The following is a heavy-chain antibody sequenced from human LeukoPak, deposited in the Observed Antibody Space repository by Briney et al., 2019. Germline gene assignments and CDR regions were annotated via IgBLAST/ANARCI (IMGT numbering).Heavy chain of an antibody. D-gene: IGHD3-22*01. J-gene: IGHJ6*02. CDR3: AKDTYYYDSSGPYGMDV. V-gene: IGHV3-48*01. CDR2: ISSSSSTI. Sequence: PGGSLRLSCAASGFTFSSYSMNWVRQAPGKGLEWVSYISSSSSTIYYADSVKGRFTISRDNAKNSLYLQMNSLRAEDTAVYYCAKDTYYYDSSGPYGMDVWGQGTTVTVSS. CDR1: GFTFSSYS.